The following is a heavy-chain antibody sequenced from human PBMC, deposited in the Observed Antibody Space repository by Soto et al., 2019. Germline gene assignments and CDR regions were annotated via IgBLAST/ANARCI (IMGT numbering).Heavy chain of an antibody. D-gene: IGHD6-19*01. CDR1: GGSISSYY. J-gene: IGHJ4*02. V-gene: IGHV4-59*01. CDR3: ARDPGSGWYPAFDY. Sequence: SETLSLTCTVSGGSISSYYWSWIRQPPGKGLEWIGYIYYSGSTNYNPSLKSRVTISVDTSKNQFSLKLSSVTAADTAVYYCARDPGSGWYPAFDYWGQGTLVTVSS. CDR2: IYYSGST.